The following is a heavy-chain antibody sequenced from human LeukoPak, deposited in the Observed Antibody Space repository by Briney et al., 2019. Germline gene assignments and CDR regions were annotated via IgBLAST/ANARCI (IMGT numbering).Heavy chain of an antibody. D-gene: IGHD3-22*01. V-gene: IGHV3-23*01. J-gene: IGHJ4*02. Sequence: GGSLRLSCAASGFTFSSYAMSWVRQAPGKGLEWVSAISGSGGSTYYADSVKGRFTISRDNSKNTLYLQMNSLRAEDTAVYYCANDFRASFHPSEEEPESYDSSGYLDYWGQGTLVTVSS. CDR1: GFTFSSYA. CDR3: ANDFRASFHPSEEEPESYDSSGYLDY. CDR2: ISGSGGST.